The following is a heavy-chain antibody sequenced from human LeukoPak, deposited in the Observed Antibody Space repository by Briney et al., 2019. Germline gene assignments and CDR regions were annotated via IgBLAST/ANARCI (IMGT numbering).Heavy chain of an antibody. D-gene: IGHD3/OR15-3a*01. Sequence: GRSLRLSCAAPGFTFSNYAMRWVRQAPGKGLEWVAVIWYDGSNKYYTDSVKGRFTISRDNSKNTLNLQMNSLRAEDTAVYYCARGTGTDGGVGDYWGQGTLVTVSS. V-gene: IGHV3-33*01. CDR2: IWYDGSNK. J-gene: IGHJ4*02. CDR3: ARGTGTDGGVGDY. CDR1: GFTFSNYA.